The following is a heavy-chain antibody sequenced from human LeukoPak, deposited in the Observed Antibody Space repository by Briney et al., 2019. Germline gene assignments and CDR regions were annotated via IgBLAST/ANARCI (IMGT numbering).Heavy chain of an antibody. CDR3: VRSVGYDYGDYRD. CDR2: ISLYGST. J-gene: IGHJ4*02. D-gene: IGHD4-17*01. V-gene: IGHV4-61*01. CDR1: GGSVTSGNYY. Sequence: SETLSLTCTVSGGSVTSGNYYWSWVRQPPGKGLEYLGYISLYGSTNYNPSLKSRLTISIHTSKNQFSLQLTSVTAADTAVYHCVRSVGYDYGDYRDWGQGTLVTVSS.